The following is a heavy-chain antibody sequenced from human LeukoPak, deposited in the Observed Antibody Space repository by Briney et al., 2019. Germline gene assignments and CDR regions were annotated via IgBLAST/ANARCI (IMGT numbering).Heavy chain of an antibody. CDR3: ARGSDYDYVWGSRGAFDI. CDR2: IDSGNGKT. D-gene: IGHD3-16*01. CDR1: GYTFTTYA. Sequence: ASVKVSCKASGYTFTTYAIHWVRQAPGQRLEWMGWIDSGNGKTRYSQKFQDRVTITRDTSAGTAYMELRSLRSDDTAVYYCARGSDYDYVWGSRGAFDIWGQGTMVTVSS. J-gene: IGHJ3*02. V-gene: IGHV1-3*01.